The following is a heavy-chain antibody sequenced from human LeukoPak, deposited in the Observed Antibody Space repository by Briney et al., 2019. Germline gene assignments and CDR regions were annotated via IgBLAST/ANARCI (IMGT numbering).Heavy chain of an antibody. CDR3: AKGVYYYESSVYYYTSYFDH. D-gene: IGHD3-22*01. V-gene: IGHV3-23*01. CDR2: VSGSGSST. CDR1: GFIFRSYT. J-gene: IGHJ4*02. Sequence: GGSLTLSCAASGFIFRSYTMSWVRQAPGQGLEWVSSVSGSGSSTYYSDSVKGRFTISRDNSTNTLYLQMNRLRAEVTAVYYCAKGVYYYESSVYYYTSYFDHWGQGTLVTVSS.